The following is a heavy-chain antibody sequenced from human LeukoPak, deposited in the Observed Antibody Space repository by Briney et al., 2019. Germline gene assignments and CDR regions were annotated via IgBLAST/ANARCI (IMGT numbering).Heavy chain of an antibody. CDR1: GGSISSYY. CDR2: IYTSGST. V-gene: IGHV4-4*07. CDR3: VRVPYDFWSGYYVAFDY. Sequence: SETLSLTWTVSGGSISSYYWSWIRQPAGKGLEWIGRIYTSGSTNYNPSLKSRVTMSVDTSKNQFSLKLSSVTAADTAVYYCVRVPYDFWSGYYVAFDYWGQGTLVTVSS. D-gene: IGHD3-3*01. J-gene: IGHJ4*02.